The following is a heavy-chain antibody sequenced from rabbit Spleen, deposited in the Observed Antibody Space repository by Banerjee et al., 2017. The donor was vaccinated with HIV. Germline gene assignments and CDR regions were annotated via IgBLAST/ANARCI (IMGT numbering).Heavy chain of an antibody. D-gene: IGHD8-1*01. CDR1: GFPFSEKAV. J-gene: IGHJ4*01. CDR2: INVVTGKA. V-gene: IGHV1S45*01. CDR3: ARDAGSYDYIDVYFNL. Sequence: QEQLEESGGGLVKPGASLTLTCKASGFPFSEKAVMCWVRQAPGKGLTWIACINVVTGKAVYASWAKGRFTFSRTSSTTVTLQMTSLTAADTATYFCARDAGSYDYIDVYFNLWGPGTLVTVS.